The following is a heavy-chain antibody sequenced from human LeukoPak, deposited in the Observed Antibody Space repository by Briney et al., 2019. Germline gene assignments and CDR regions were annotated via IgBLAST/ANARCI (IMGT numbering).Heavy chain of an antibody. J-gene: IGHJ6*02. CDR3: ARDPNSEDCYYYGMDV. CDR2: IWYDGSNK. Sequence: PGRSLRLSCAASGFTFSSYGMHWVRQAPGKGLEWVAVIWYDGSNKYYADSVKGRFTMSGDNSKNTLYLQMNSLRAEDTGVYYCARDPNSEDCYYYGMDVWGQGTTVTVSS. D-gene: IGHD4-23*01. CDR1: GFTFSSYG. V-gene: IGHV3-33*01.